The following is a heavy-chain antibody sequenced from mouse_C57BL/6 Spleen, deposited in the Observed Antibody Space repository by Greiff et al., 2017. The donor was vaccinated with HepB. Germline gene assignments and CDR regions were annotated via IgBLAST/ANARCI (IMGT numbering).Heavy chain of an antibody. CDR3: AGMGNWGFDY. J-gene: IGHJ2*01. CDR1: GYTFTDYY. Sequence: EVQLQQSGPELVKPGASVKMSCKASGYTFTDYYMHWVKQSHGKSLEWIGYINPNNGGTSYNQKFKGKATLTANKSSSTAYMELRSLTSEDAAVYYCAGMGNWGFDYWGQGTTLTVSS. V-gene: IGHV1-22*01. D-gene: IGHD4-1*01. CDR2: INPNNGGT.